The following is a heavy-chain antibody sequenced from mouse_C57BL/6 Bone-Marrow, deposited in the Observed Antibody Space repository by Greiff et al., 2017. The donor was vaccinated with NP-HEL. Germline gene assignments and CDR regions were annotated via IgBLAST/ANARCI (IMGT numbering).Heavy chain of an antibody. V-gene: IGHV1-76*01. CDR1: GYTFTDYY. J-gene: IGHJ1*03. CDR2: RDPGSGKT. CDR3: ARGYSYFDV. Sequence: QVQLQQSGAELVRPGASVKLSCKASGYTFTDYYINWVKQRPGQGLEWRARRDPGSGKTYDNEKLKGKATLTAEKSSSTAYMQLSSLTSEDSAVYFCARGYSYFDVWGTGTTVTVSS.